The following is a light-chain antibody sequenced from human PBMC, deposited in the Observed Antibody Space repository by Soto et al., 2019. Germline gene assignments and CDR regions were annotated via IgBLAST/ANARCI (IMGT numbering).Light chain of an antibody. Sequence: EIVLTQSPGTLSLSPGERATLSCRAIQSVSSSYLAWYQQKPGQAPRLLIYGASSRATGIPVRFIGSGSGTDFTLTITRLEPEDFAVYYCQQYNNWPPLTFGGGTKVDIK. CDR3: QQYNNWPPLT. CDR1: QSVSSSY. J-gene: IGKJ4*01. V-gene: IGKV3-20*01. CDR2: GAS.